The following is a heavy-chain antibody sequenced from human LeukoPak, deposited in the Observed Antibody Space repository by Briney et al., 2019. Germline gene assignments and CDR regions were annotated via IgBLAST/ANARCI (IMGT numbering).Heavy chain of an antibody. J-gene: IGHJ5*02. CDR3: ARGPDYGDYSNWFDP. D-gene: IGHD4-17*01. Sequence: SVKVSCKASGGTFSSYAISWVRQAPGQGLEWMGRIIPILGIANYAQKLQGRVTITADKSTSTAYMELSSLRSEDTAVYYCARGPDYGDYSNWFDPWGQGTLVTVSS. CDR2: IIPILGIA. V-gene: IGHV1-69*04. CDR1: GGTFSSYA.